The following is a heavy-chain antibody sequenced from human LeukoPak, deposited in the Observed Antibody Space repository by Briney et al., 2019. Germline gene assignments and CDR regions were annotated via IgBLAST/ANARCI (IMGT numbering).Heavy chain of an antibody. D-gene: IGHD3-22*01. V-gene: IGHV4-39*01. CDR2: MYYSGST. J-gene: IGHJ4*02. Sequence: KTSETLSLTCTVSGGSISSSSYYWGCIRQPRGEGLECIGSMYYSGSTYYNPPLKSRVTISVDTSKNQFSLNLRSVTAADTAVYYCVRLNGGYYEAIFDYWGQGTLVTVSS. CDR3: VRLNGGYYEAIFDY. CDR1: GGSISSSSYY.